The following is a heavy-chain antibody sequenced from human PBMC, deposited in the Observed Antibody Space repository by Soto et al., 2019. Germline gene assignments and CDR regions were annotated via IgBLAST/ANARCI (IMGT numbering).Heavy chain of an antibody. D-gene: IGHD6-19*01. V-gene: IGHV3-30*18. J-gene: IGHJ6*02. CDR3: VKDGSSGWPYYYGMDV. CDR2: ISYDGSNK. CDR1: GFTFSSYG. Sequence: QVQLVESGGGVVQPGRSLRLSCAASGFTFSSYGMHWVRQAPGKGLEWVAVISYDGSNKYYADSLKGRFTVSRDNSKNTLYLQMSSLRAEDTAVYYCVKDGSSGWPYYYGMDVWGQGTTATVSS.